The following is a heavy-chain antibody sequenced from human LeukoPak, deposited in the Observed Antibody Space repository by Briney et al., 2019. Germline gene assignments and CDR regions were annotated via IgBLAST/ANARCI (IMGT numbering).Heavy chain of an antibody. J-gene: IGHJ5*01. CDR2: IIPMFGTP. Sequence: SVKVSCKASGGSFNNYAFTGVQQAPGQGLEWMGGIIPMFGTPKYAQEFQGRVTITTDESTSTAYMELSSLTSEDTAMYYCARGFSGYDFTNWFDSWGQGTLVAVSS. CDR1: GGSFNNYA. CDR3: ARGFSGYDFTNWFDS. D-gene: IGHD5-12*01. V-gene: IGHV1-69*05.